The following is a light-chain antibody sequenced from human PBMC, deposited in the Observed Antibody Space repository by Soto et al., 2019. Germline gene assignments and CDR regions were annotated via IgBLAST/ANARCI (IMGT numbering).Light chain of an antibody. CDR2: GAS. CDR1: QSVSSD. J-gene: IGKJ2*01. Sequence: EIVMTQSPATLSLSPGESATLSCRAGQSVSSDLAWYQQKPGQAPRLLIYGASTRASGIPDRFSGSGSGTEFTLTISSLQPEDFAVYYCQQYNNWPPYTFGQGTKLEIK. V-gene: IGKV3-15*01. CDR3: QQYNNWPPYT.